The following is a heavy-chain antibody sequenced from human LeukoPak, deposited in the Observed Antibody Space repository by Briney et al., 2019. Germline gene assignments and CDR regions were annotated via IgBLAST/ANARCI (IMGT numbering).Heavy chain of an antibody. CDR2: ISSSSYI. J-gene: IGHJ4*02. V-gene: IGHV3-21*01. D-gene: IGHD5-18*01. CDR3: ASRPLQLWSPIDY. CDR1: GFTFSSYS. Sequence: GGSLRLSCAASGFTFSSYSMNWVRQAPGKGLEWVSSISSSSYIYYADSVKGRFTISGDNAKNSLYLQMNSLRAEDTAVYYCASRPLQLWSPIDYWGQGTLVTVSS.